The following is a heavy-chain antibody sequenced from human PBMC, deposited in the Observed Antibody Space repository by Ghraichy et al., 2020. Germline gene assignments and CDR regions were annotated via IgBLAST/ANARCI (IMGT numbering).Heavy chain of an antibody. V-gene: IGHV4-59*08. D-gene: IGHD2-21*02. Sequence: SETLSLTCTVSGGSISSYYWSWIRQPPGKGLEWIGYIYYSGSTNYNPSLKSRVTISVDTSKNQFSLKLSSVTAADTAVYYCASLDCGGDCYQFDYWGQGTLVTVSS. CDR2: IYYSGST. J-gene: IGHJ4*02. CDR3: ASLDCGGDCYQFDY. CDR1: GGSISSYY.